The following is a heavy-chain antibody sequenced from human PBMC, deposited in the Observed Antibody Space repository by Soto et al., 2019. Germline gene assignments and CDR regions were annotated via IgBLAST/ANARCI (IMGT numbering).Heavy chain of an antibody. J-gene: IGHJ4*02. V-gene: IGHV3-73*01. D-gene: IGHD6-13*01. Sequence: GGSLRLSCAASGFTFSGSAMHWVRQASGKGLEWVGRIRSKANSYATVYAASVKGRFTISRDDSKNTAYLQMNSLKTEDTAVYYCTRLSWIAAAGPPAPGFDYWGQGTLVTVSS. CDR3: TRLSWIAAAGPPAPGFDY. CDR2: IRSKANSYAT. CDR1: GFTFSGSA.